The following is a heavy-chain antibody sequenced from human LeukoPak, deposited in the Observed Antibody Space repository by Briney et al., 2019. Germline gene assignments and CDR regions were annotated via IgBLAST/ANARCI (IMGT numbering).Heavy chain of an antibody. CDR3: ARDFNSLYFYDSSGFLNWFES. J-gene: IGHJ5*01. CDR2: INPSGGST. V-gene: IGHV1-46*01. D-gene: IGHD3-22*01. Sequence: ASVKVSCKASGGTFSSYAISWVRQAPGQGLEWMGIINPSGGSTSYAQKFQGRVTMTRDMSTSTVYMELSSLTSEDTAVYYCARDFNSLYFYDSSGFLNWFESWGQGTLVTVSS. CDR1: GGTFSSYA.